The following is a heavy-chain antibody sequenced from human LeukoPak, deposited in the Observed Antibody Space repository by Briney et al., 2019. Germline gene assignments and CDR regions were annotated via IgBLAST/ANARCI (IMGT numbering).Heavy chain of an antibody. Sequence: SDTVSHTCTVSCDQFRSSTFRRGQIRLLPGQELWGSGCIYYTGSPYYNPSLKSRVTVSADTAKNQFSLKLNSVTATDTAVDYCATRGPSDASTSYFFDYWGQGVLVTVSS. CDR1: CDQFRSSTFR. D-gene: IGHD2-21*01. J-gene: IGHJ4*02. V-gene: IGHV4-39*01. CDR3: ATRGPSDASTSYFFDY. CDR2: IYYTGSP.